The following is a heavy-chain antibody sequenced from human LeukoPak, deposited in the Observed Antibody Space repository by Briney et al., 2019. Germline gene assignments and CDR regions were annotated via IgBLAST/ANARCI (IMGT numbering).Heavy chain of an antibody. CDR3: AKGVMVRGVSYYYYGMDV. J-gene: IGHJ6*02. D-gene: IGHD3-10*01. V-gene: IGHV3-30*18. CDR2: ISYDGSNK. Sequence: AGGSLRLSCAASGFTFSSYGMHWVRQAPGKGLEWVAVISYDGSNKYYADSVKGRFTISRDNSKNTLYLQMNSLRAEDTAVYYCAKGVMVRGVSYYYYGMDVWGQGTTVTVSS. CDR1: GFTFSSYG.